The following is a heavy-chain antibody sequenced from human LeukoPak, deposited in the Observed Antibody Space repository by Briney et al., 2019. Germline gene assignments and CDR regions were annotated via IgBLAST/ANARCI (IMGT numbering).Heavy chain of an antibody. Sequence: GGSLRLSCAASGFTFSSYSMNWVRRAPGKGLEWVSYISSSSTTIYYADSVKGRFTISRDNAKNSLYLQMNSLRAEDTAVYYCARDICFGEPCFDSWGQGTLVTVSS. D-gene: IGHD3-10*01. J-gene: IGHJ4*02. CDR1: GFTFSSYS. V-gene: IGHV3-48*01. CDR3: ARDICFGEPCFDS. CDR2: ISSSSTTI.